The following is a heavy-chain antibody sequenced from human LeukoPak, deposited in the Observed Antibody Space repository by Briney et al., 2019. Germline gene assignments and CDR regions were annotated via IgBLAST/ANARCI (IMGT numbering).Heavy chain of an antibody. J-gene: IGHJ4*02. V-gene: IGHV3-48*04. CDR3: ARDGSIVDFWSGSDGDY. CDR1: GFTFSSYS. Sequence: PGGSLRLSCAASGFTFSSYSMNWVRQAPGKGLEWVSYISSSSSTIYYADSVKGRFTISRDNAKNSLYLQMNSLRAEDTAVYYCARDGSIVDFWSGSDGDYWGQGTLVTVSS. CDR2: ISSSSSTI. D-gene: IGHD3-3*01.